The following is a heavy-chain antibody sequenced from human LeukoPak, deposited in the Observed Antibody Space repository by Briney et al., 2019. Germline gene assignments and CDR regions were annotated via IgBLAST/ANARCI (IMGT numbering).Heavy chain of an antibody. CDR2: ISSSSSYI. J-gene: IGHJ4*02. CDR1: GFTFSSYT. Sequence: GGSLRLSCAASGFTFSSYTMNWVRQAPGKGLEWVSSISSSSSYIYYADSVKGRFTISRDNAKNSLYLQMNSLRAEDTAVYYCARDRRTMTACDYWGQGSLVTVSS. CDR3: ARDRRTMTACDY. V-gene: IGHV3-21*01. D-gene: IGHD2-21*02.